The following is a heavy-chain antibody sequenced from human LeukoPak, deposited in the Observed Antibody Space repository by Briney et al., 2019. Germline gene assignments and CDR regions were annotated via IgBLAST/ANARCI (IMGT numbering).Heavy chain of an antibody. D-gene: IGHD3-3*01. V-gene: IGHV4-59*01. CDR1: GGSISNYY. J-gene: IGHJ4*02. CDR3: ASTPLRFLEWLPSV. CDR2: IYYSGST. Sequence: SETLSLTCSVSGGSISNYYWSWIRQPPGKGLEWIGYIYYSGSTNYNPSLKSRVTISIDTSKKQFSLKLTSVTAADTAVYYCASTPLRFLEWLPSVWGQGTLVTVSS.